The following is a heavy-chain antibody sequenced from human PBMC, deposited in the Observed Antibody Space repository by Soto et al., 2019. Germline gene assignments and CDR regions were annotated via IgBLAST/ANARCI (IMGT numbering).Heavy chain of an antibody. CDR3: ARNQYQLIKRVYYYGMDV. J-gene: IGHJ6*02. CDR1: GYTFTSYG. D-gene: IGHD2-2*01. Sequence: QVQLVQSGAEVKKPGASVKVSCKASGYTFTSYGISWVRQAPGQGLEWMGWISAYNGNTNYAQKLQGRVTMTTDTSTSTAYMGLRSLRSDDTAVYYCARNQYQLIKRVYYYGMDVWGQGTTVTVSS. CDR2: ISAYNGNT. V-gene: IGHV1-18*01.